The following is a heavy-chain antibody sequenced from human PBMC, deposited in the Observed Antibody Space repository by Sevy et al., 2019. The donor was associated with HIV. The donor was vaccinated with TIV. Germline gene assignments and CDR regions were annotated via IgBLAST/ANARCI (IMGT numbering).Heavy chain of an antibody. CDR3: TREDIVLGEDNYYGMDV. CDR2: IYSGGTT. Sequence: GGSLRLSCAASGFTVSSNYMSWVRQAPGKGLEWVSVIYSGGTTYYADSVKGRFTISRDTSKNTGYLEMKSLRAEDTAVYYCTREDIVLGEDNYYGMDVWGHGTTVTVSS. CDR1: GFTVSSNY. J-gene: IGHJ6*02. D-gene: IGHD2-15*01. V-gene: IGHV3-53*01.